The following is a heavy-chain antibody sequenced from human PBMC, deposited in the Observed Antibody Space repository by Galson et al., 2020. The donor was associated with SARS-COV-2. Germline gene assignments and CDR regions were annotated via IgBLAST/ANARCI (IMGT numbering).Heavy chain of an antibody. D-gene: IGHD3-22*01. CDR2: IWYDGSNK. J-gene: IGHJ4*02. Sequence: GESLKISCAASGFTFSTYGMHWVRQAPGKGLEWVAVIWYDGSNKYYADSVKGRFTTSRDNSKNTLHLQMNSLRAEDTAVYYWARVDYDSSGHYYVDYWGQGTLVTVSA. CDR1: GFTFSTYG. CDR3: ARVDYDSSGHYYVDY. V-gene: IGHV3-33*01.